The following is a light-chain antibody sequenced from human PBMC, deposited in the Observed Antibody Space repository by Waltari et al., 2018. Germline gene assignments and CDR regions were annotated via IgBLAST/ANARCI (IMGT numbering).Light chain of an antibody. CDR2: GTS. CDR3: QQYDHWPWT. Sequence: DIVMTQSPATMSLSPGESATLSCRASQSVRSTFAWFQQKPGQPPRLLIDGTSTRATGIPARFSGSGSGTEFSLTISSLQPEDFATYYCQQYDHWPWTFGQGTRVEAK. CDR1: QSVRST. J-gene: IGKJ1*01. V-gene: IGKV3D-15*01.